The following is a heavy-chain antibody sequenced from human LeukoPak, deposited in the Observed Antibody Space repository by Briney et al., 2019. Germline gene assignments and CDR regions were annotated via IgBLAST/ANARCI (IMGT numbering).Heavy chain of an antibody. Sequence: ASVKVSCKASGGTFISYAISWVRQAPGQGLEWMGGIIPIFGTANYAQKFQGRVTITADESTSTAYMELSSLRSEDTAVYYCARDPYSSGPFDYWGQGTLVTVSS. V-gene: IGHV1-69*13. CDR2: IIPIFGTA. CDR1: GGTFISYA. CDR3: ARDPYSSGPFDY. J-gene: IGHJ4*02. D-gene: IGHD6-19*01.